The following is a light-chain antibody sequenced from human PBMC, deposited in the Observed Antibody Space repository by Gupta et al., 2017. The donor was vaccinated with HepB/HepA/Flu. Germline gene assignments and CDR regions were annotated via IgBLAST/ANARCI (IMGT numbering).Light chain of an antibody. J-gene: IGKJ1*01. CDR3: QQRHNSPRT. Sequence: EIVLTQSPATLSLSPGDRATLSCRASQSVSHYVAWYQQKPGQAPRLLIWDASSRATDIPARFSGSGSGTDFTLTISSLEPEDFAVYFCQQRHNSPRTFGQGTKVEVK. CDR1: QSVSHY. CDR2: DAS. V-gene: IGKV3-11*01.